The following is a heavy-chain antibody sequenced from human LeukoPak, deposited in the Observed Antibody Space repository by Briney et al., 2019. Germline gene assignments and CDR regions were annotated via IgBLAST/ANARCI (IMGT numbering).Heavy chain of an antibody. D-gene: IGHD3-22*01. CDR2: IYYSGST. CDR3: ARAGGYDDSSGYSQY. CDR1: GGSISSYY. Sequence: SETLSLTCTVSGGSISSYYWSWIRQPPGKGLEWIGYIYYSGSTNYNPSLKSRVTISVDTSKNQFSLKLSSVTAADTAVYYCARAGGYDDSSGYSQYWGQGTLVTVSS. J-gene: IGHJ4*02. V-gene: IGHV4-59*12.